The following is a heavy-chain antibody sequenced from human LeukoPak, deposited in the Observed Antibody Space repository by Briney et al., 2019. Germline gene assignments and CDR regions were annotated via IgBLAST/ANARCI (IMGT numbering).Heavy chain of an antibody. CDR3: ARAGYSSYYYYYMDV. CDR1: AGSISSHY. D-gene: IGHD5-18*01. J-gene: IGHJ6*03. Sequence: SETLSLTCTVSAGSISSHYWSWIRQPPGKGLEWIGYIYYSGSTNYNPSLKSRVTISVDTSKNQFSLKLSSVTAADTAVYYCARAGYSSYYYYYMDVWGKGTTVTVSS. V-gene: IGHV4-59*11. CDR2: IYYSGST.